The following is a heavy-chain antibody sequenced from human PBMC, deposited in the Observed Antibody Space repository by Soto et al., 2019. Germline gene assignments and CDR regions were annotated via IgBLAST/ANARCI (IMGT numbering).Heavy chain of an antibody. Sequence: QVQLVESGGGLVKAGGSLRLSCAASGFTFSDYYMTWFRQAPGKGLEWVSYISSSGSTIYYADSVKGRFTISRDNAKNSLYLQMNSLRAEDTAVYYCAISSNPCYHFWSGYFHWGQGTLVTVSS. D-gene: IGHD3-3*01. V-gene: IGHV3-11*01. CDR1: GFTFSDYY. CDR2: ISSSGSTI. CDR3: AISSNPCYHFWSGYFH. J-gene: IGHJ4*02.